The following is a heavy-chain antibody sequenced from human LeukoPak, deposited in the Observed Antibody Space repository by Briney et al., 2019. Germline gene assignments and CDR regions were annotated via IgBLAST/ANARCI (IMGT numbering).Heavy chain of an antibody. D-gene: IGHD5-24*01. V-gene: IGHV3-48*03. J-gene: IGHJ4*02. CDR2: ISSSGASI. CDR1: GFTFNSYE. Sequence: PGGSLRLSCAASGFTFNSYEMNWVRQAPGKGLEWVSYISSSGASIYYADSVKGRFTISRDNAKNSLYLQMNSLRAEDTALYYCAKTGRKMATIQSSLDYWGQGTLVTVSS. CDR3: AKTGRKMATIQSSLDY.